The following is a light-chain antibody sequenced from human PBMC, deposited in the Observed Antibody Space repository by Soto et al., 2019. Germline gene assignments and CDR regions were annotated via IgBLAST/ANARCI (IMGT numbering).Light chain of an antibody. J-gene: IGLJ2*01. CDR2: EVS. Sequence: SALTQPASVSGSPGQSITISCTGTSSGVGGYNYVSWYQQHPGKAPKLMIYEVSNRPSGVSNRFSGSKSGNTASLTISGLQAEDEADYYCSSYTRSILLFGGGTKVTVL. CDR1: SSGVGGYNY. CDR3: SSYTRSILL. V-gene: IGLV2-14*01.